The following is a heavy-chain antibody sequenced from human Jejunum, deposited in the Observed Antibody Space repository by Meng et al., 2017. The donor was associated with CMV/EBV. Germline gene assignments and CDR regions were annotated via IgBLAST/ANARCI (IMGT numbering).Heavy chain of an antibody. Sequence: ASRFSFSSFGMPWVRQAPGKGLRWVAYIRYDLATKYYVDSVKGRFTISRDNSRNSVSLQMNSLRDDDTAIYYCAKQGDPSAYFFDFWGEGTMVTVSS. CDR2: IRYDLATK. J-gene: IGHJ4*02. CDR1: RFSFSSFG. V-gene: IGHV3-30*02. CDR3: AKQGDPSAYFFDF. D-gene: IGHD3-10*01.